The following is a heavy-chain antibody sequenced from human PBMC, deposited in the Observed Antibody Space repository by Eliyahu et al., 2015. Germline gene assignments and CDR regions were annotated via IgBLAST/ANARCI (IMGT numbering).Heavy chain of an antibody. CDR2: VNPMNGAI. D-gene: IGHD2-21*01. CDR3: ARAAWIAGRYFFDS. Sequence: AQLVQSXPXVRKPGASVXLSCKASXYTFPXXFIHWVRXAPGRGLEWMGWVNPMNGAINHAQRFQGRVIMTSDTSLSTVYMDLASLRSDDTAVYFCARAAWIAGRYFFDSWGQGALVTVSS. V-gene: IGHV1-2*02. J-gene: IGHJ4*02. CDR1: XYTFPXXF.